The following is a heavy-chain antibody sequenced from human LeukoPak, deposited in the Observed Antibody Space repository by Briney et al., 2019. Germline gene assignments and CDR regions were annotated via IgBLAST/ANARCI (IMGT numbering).Heavy chain of an antibody. CDR2: ISGSGGST. J-gene: IGHJ3*02. CDR3: AIPLSSSSLRDAFDI. V-gene: IGHV3-23*01. CDR1: GFTFSSYA. D-gene: IGHD6-6*01. Sequence: GGSLRLSCAASGFTFSSYAMSWVRQAPGKGLEWVSAISGSGGSTYYADYVKGRFTISRDNSKNTLYLQMNSLRAEDTAGYYCAIPLSSSSLRDAFDIWGQGTMVTVSS.